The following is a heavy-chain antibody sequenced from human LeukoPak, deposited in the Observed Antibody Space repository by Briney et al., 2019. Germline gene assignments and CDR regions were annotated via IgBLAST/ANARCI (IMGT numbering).Heavy chain of an antibody. Sequence: SGTLSLTCTVSGGSISSYYWSWIRQPPGKGLEWIGYIYYSGSTNYNPSLKSRVTISVDTSKNQFSLKLSSVTAADTAVYYCARDKGLDAFDIWGQGTMVTVSS. V-gene: IGHV4-59*01. CDR2: IYYSGST. CDR1: GGSISSYY. CDR3: ARDKGLDAFDI. J-gene: IGHJ3*02.